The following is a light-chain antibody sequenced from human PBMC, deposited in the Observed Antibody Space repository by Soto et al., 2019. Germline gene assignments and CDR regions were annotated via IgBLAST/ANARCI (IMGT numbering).Light chain of an antibody. CDR2: AAS. Sequence: DIQMTQSPSSLSASVGDRITITCRASESVSSNLNWYQQKPGKAPKLLISAASSLQSVVPSRFSGSGSGTDFTLTISSLQPEDFATYYCQQSYNTPRTFGQGTKLAI. V-gene: IGKV1-39*01. CDR1: ESVSSN. J-gene: IGKJ2*01. CDR3: QQSYNTPRT.